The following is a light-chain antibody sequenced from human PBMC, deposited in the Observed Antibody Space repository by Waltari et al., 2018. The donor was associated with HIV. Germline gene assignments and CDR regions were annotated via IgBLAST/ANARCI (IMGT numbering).Light chain of an antibody. CDR2: EGS. Sequence: QSALTQPASVSGSPGQSITISCTGTSSDVGSYNLVSLHQQHPGKAPNLMIYEGSKRPSGVSNRFSGSKSGNTASLTSSGLQAEDEAVYYCCSDAGSSTYVFGTGTKVTVL. V-gene: IGLV2-23*01. CDR3: CSDAGSSTYV. CDR1: SSDVGSYNL. J-gene: IGLJ1*01.